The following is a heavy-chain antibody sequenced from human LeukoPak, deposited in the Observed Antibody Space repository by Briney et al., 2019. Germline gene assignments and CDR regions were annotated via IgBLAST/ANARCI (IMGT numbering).Heavy chain of an antibody. J-gene: IGHJ4*02. V-gene: IGHV4-59*08. D-gene: IGHD3-22*01. CDR3: ARVRYYYDSSGYYYFDY. CDR2: IYYSGST. Sequence: SETLSLTCTVSGVSISSYYWSWIRQPPGKGLEWIGYIYYSGSTYYNPSLKSRVTISVDTSKNQFSLKLSSVTAADTAVYYCARVRYYYDSSGYYYFDYWGQGTLVTVSS. CDR1: GVSISSYY.